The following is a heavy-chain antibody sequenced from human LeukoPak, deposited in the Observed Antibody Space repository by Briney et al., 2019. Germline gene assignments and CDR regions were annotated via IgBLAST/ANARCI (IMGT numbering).Heavy chain of an antibody. D-gene: IGHD2-21*01. CDR2: IKDDGGET. V-gene: IGHV3-7*01. CDR3: ARPVNRLFLF. CDR1: GFSLSGDW. Sequence: GGSLRLSCVGSGFSLSGDWMTWVPQAPGTGLGWGANIKDDGGETYYVDSVKGRFTISRDNTKNSLYLQMNNLRAEDTAVYFCARPVNRLFLFWGPGTLVTVSS. J-gene: IGHJ4*02.